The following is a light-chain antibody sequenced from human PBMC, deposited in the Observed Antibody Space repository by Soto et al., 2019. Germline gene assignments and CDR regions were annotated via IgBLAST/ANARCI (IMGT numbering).Light chain of an antibody. V-gene: IGKV2-28*01. CDR2: LGS. CDR1: HSLLHSNGYNY. J-gene: IGKJ1*01. Sequence: DIVMTQSPLSLTVTPGEPASISCRSSHSLLHSNGYNYLDWYLQKPGQSPQLLIYLGSNRASGVPGRFSGSGSGRDFTLKISRVEAEDVGIYYCMQALRTQWTFGQGTKVDIK. CDR3: MQALRTQWT.